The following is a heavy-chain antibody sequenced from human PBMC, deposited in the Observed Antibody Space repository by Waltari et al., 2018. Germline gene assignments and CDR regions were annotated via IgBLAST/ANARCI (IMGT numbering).Heavy chain of an antibody. D-gene: IGHD6-6*01. CDR2: IYYSGST. J-gene: IGHJ3*02. CDR3: ARTEYSSPADAFDI. CDR1: GGSISSRSYY. Sequence: LQLQESGPGLVKPSETLSLTCTVSGGSISSRSYYWGWIRQPPGKGLEWIGSIYYSGSTYYNPSLKSRVTISVDTSKNQFSLKLSSVTAADTAVYYCARTEYSSPADAFDIWGQGTMVTVSS. V-gene: IGHV4-39*01.